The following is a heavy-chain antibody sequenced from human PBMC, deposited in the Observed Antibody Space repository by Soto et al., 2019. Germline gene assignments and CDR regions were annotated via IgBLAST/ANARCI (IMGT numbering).Heavy chain of an antibody. V-gene: IGHV1-69*13. Sequence: GASVKVSCKASGGTFSSYAISWVRQAPGQGLEWMGGIIPIFGTANYAQKFQGRVTTTADESTSTAYMELSSLRSEDTAVYYCARLRIGTYYYYGMDVWGQGTKVTVSS. CDR3: ARLRIGTYYYYGMDV. CDR1: GGTFSSYA. J-gene: IGHJ6*02. D-gene: IGHD1-1*01. CDR2: IIPIFGTA.